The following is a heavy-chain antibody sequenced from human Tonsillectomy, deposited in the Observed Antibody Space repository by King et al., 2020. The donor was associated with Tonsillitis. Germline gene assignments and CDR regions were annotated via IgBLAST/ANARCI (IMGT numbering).Heavy chain of an antibody. Sequence: VQLVESGGGLVKPGGSLRLSCAASGFTFSSYSMNWVRQAPGKGLEWVSSISSSSSYIYYADSVKGRFTISRDNAKNSLYLQMNSLRAEDTAVYYCARGWGSGSYQDYYYGMDVWGQGTTVTVSS. CDR3: ARGWGSGSYQDYYYGMDV. J-gene: IGHJ6*02. CDR2: ISSSSSYI. CDR1: GFTFSSYS. V-gene: IGHV3-21*01. D-gene: IGHD3-10*01.